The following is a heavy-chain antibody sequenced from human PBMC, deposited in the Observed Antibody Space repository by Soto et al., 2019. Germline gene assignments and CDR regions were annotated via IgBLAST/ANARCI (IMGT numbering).Heavy chain of an antibody. Sequence: EVQLVESGGRLVQRGGSLRLSCSGSGFIFGDHVMDWVRPAPGKGLEWVAGISGSGNSPFFRDSVKGRFTISRDNSKNTVYLEMNNLRDEDSAMYFCARGTHSYSGSHELDAWGLGTLVTVSS. J-gene: IGHJ5*02. CDR1: GFIFGDHV. CDR2: ISGSGNSP. CDR3: ARGTHSYSGSHELDA. D-gene: IGHD1-26*01. V-gene: IGHV3-23*04.